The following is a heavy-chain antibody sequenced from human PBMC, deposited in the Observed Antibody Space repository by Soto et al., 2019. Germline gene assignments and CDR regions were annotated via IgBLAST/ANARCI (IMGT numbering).Heavy chain of an antibody. J-gene: IGHJ5*02. CDR2: ISAYNGNT. CDR1: GYTFTSYG. CDR3: ARAGGGTMIVVSMPSWFDA. V-gene: IGHV1-18*01. Sequence: QVQLVQSGAEVKKPGASVKVSCKASGYTFTSYGISWVRQAPGQGLEWMGWISAYNGNTNYAQKLQGRVTMTTDRPTSTAYRELRRLRSADTAVYYCARAGGGTMIVVSMPSWFDAWGQGTLVTVSS. D-gene: IGHD3-22*01.